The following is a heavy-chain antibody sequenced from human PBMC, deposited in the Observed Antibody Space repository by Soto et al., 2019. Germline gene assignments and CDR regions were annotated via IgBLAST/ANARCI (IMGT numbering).Heavy chain of an antibody. CDR3: ASDTHYDILTGYYSNDATDI. D-gene: IGHD3-9*01. CDR2: ISAYNGNT. J-gene: IGHJ3*02. Sequence: ASVKVSCKTSGYTFRSYGISWVRQAPGQGLEWMGWISAYNGNTNYAQKYQGRVTMTTDTSTSTVYLEVRSLRSDDTAVYYCASDTHYDILTGYYSNDATDISGQGTMVTVS. CDR1: GYTFRSYG. V-gene: IGHV1-18*01.